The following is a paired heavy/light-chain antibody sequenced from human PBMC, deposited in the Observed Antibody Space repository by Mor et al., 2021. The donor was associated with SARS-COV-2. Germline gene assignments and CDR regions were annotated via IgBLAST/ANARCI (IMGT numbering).Heavy chain of an antibody. D-gene: IGHD3-22*01. V-gene: IGHV3-11*01. CDR2: ISSSGSTI. CDR1: GFTFSDYY. J-gene: IGHJ3*02. CDR3: ARCRGEVYYDSSGLTIQDAFDI. Sequence: QVQLVESGGGLVKPGGSLRLSCAASGFTFSDYYMSWIRQAPGKGLEWVSYISSSGSTIYYADSVKGRFTISRDNAKNSLYLQMNSLRAEDTAVYYCARCRGEVYYDSSGLTIQDAFDIWGQGTMVTVSS.
Light chain of an antibody. CDR3: QQYYSFPIT. V-gene: IGKV1D-8*01. Sequence: VIWMTQSPSLLSASTGDRVTISCRMSQGISSYLAWYQQKPGKAPELLIYAASTLQSGVPSRFSGSGSGTDFTLTISCLQSEDFATYYCQQYYSFPITFGQGTRLEIK. CDR2: AAS. J-gene: IGKJ5*01. CDR1: QGISSY.